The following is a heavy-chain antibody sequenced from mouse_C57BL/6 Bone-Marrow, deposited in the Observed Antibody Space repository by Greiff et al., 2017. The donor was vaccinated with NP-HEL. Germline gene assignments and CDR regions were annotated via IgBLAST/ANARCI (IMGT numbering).Heavy chain of an antibody. CDR3: ARYRSITTVLDY. Sequence: VQLQQSGAELVKPGASVKLSCTASGFNIKDSNMHWVKQRHAQGLAWIGRIDPEDGETKSAPQFPGKATTTADPSSNTAYLQLSSLSSEDTAVYYCARYRSITTVLDYWGQGTTLTVSS. D-gene: IGHD1-1*01. CDR1: GFNIKDSN. CDR2: IDPEDGET. V-gene: IGHV14-2*01. J-gene: IGHJ2*01.